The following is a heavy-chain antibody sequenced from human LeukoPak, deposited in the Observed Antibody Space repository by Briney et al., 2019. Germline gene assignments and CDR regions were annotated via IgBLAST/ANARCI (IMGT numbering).Heavy chain of an antibody. V-gene: IGHV4-34*01. J-gene: IGHJ6*03. Sequence: PSETLSLTCAVYGGSFSGYYWSWLRQPPGKGLEWIGEINHSGSTNYNPSLKSRVTISVDTSKNQFSLKLSSVTAADTAVYYCARRSSSSWYYYYYMDVWGKGTTVTISS. CDR3: ARRSSSSWYYYYYMDV. D-gene: IGHD6-13*01. CDR1: GGSFSGYY. CDR2: INHSGST.